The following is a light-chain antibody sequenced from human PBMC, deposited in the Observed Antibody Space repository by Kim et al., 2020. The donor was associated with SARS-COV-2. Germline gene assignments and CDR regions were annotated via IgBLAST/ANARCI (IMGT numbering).Light chain of an antibody. V-gene: IGLV3-21*04. J-gene: IGLJ3*02. CDR3: QVWDSSSDHRV. Sequence: APGKTARITCGENNSGSKSVHWYQQKAGQAPVLVIYYDSDRPSGIPERFSGSNSGNTATLTISRVEDGDEADYYCQVWDSSSDHRVFGGGTQLTVL. CDR2: YDS. CDR1: NSGSKS.